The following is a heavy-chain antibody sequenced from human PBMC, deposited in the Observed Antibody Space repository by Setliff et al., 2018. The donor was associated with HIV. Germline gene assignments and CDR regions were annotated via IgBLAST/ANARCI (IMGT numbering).Heavy chain of an antibody. Sequence: GGSLRLSCAASGFTFSSYAMHWVRQAPGKGLEWVAVISYDGSNKYYADSVKGRFTIFRENSKNILYLQMSNLRAEDTALYYCAKVMITTTWAFDFWGQGTPVTVSS. V-gene: IGHV3-30*04. J-gene: IGHJ4*02. CDR2: ISYDGSNK. CDR3: AKVMITTTWAFDF. D-gene: IGHD1-26*01. CDR1: GFTFSSYA.